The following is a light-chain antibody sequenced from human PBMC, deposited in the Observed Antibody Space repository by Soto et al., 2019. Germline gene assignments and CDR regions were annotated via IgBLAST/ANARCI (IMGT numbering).Light chain of an antibody. J-gene: IGLJ1*01. V-gene: IGLV2-14*01. CDR3: FSFTTTGTHV. CDR1: SSDIGAYDY. CDR2: EVN. Sequence: QSVLTQPACLSSSPGQSITISCTGTSSDIGAYDYVSWFQQHPGKAPKLMISEVNNRPSGVSNRFSGSKSGNTAYLTISRLQVEDEAEYFCFSFTTTGTHVFGTGTKVTVL.